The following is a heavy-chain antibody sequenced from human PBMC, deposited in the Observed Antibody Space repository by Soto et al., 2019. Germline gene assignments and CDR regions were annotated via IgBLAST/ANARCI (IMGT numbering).Heavy chain of an antibody. D-gene: IGHD3-3*01. J-gene: IGHJ4*02. V-gene: IGHV3-30-3*01. CDR1: GFTFSSYA. CDR3: ARDGASPSSEWPPLDY. Sequence: HPGGSLRLSCAASGFTFSSYAMHWVRQAPGKGLEWVAVISYDGSNKYYADSVKGRFTISRDNSKNTLYLQMNSLRAEDTAVYYCARDGASPSSEWPPLDYWRQGTLVTVSS. CDR2: ISYDGSNK.